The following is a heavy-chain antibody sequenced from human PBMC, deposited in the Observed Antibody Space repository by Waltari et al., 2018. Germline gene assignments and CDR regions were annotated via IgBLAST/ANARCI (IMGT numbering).Heavy chain of an antibody. J-gene: IGHJ6*02. V-gene: IGHV3-66*02. Sequence: EVQLVESGGGLVQPGGSLRLSCAASGFTVSSHYMSWVRQAPGKGLEWVSVIYSGGSTYYADSVKGRFTISRDNSKNTLYLQMNSLRAEDTAVYYCASAAGRPRNYYYYYGMDVWGQGTTVTVSS. CDR2: IYSGGST. CDR3: ASAAGRPRNYYYYYGMDV. D-gene: IGHD6-13*01. CDR1: GFTVSSHY.